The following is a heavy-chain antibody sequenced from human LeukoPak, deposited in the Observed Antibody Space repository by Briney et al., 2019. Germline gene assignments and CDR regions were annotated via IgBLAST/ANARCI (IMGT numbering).Heavy chain of an antibody. CDR3: AKVSVDTPMVVNYYYGMDV. CDR2: ISGSGGGT. V-gene: IGHV3-23*01. CDR1: GFTFSSHA. D-gene: IGHD5-18*01. J-gene: IGHJ6*02. Sequence: GGSLRLSCVASGFTFSSHAMSWVRQAPGKGLEWVSVISGSGGGTYYADSVKGRFTISRDNSKSTLYLQMNSLRAEDTAVFYCAKVSVDTPMVVNYYYGMDVWGQGTTVTVPS.